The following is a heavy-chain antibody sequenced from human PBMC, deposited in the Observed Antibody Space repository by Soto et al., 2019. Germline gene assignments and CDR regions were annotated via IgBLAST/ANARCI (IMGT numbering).Heavy chain of an antibody. CDR2: ISWDDDK. CDR3: AHRRSFDGFDY. CDR1: GFSLSTSGVG. D-gene: IGHD3-9*01. J-gene: IGHJ4*02. V-gene: IGHV2-5*02. Sequence: QITVKESGPTLVKPTQTLTLACTFSGFSLSTSGVGVGWIREPPGKALEWLALISWDDDKRYSPSLKSRLTIPKDNSKNQVVLTMTNMDPVDTATYYCAHRRSFDGFDYWGQGTLVTVSS.